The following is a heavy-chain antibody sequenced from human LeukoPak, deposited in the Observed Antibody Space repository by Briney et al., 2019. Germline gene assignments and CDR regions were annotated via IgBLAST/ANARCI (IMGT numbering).Heavy chain of an antibody. Sequence: GASVKVSCKVSGYTLTELSMHWVRQAPGKGLEWMGGFDPEDGETIYAQKFQGRVTMTEDTSTDTAYMELSSLRSEDTAVYYCATNTATVMTMVTQPLGAFDIWGQGTMVTVSS. V-gene: IGHV1-24*01. J-gene: IGHJ3*02. CDR3: ATNTATVMTMVTQPLGAFDI. D-gene: IGHD4/OR15-4a*01. CDR2: FDPEDGET. CDR1: GYTLTELS.